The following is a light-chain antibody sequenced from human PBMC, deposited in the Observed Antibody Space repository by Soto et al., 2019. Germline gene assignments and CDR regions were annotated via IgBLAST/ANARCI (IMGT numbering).Light chain of an antibody. CDR1: LSVSSSY. J-gene: IGKJ4*01. V-gene: IGKV3-20*01. Sequence: EIVLTQSPGTLSLSPGERVTLSCRASLSVSSSYLAWYQQKPGQAPRLLIYGASSRATGIPDRFSGSGSGTDFTLTITRLEPEDFAVYYCQHYRTSFGGGTKVEIK. CDR3: QHYRTS. CDR2: GAS.